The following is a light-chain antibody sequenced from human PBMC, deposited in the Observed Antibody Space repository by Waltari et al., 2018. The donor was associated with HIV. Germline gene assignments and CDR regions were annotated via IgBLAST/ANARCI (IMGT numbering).Light chain of an antibody. CDR3: QQGRSFPFT. Sequence: DIQMTQSPSVVSASVGDIVTLTCRASQLINSWLAWYQQKPGKAPKLLIYAATTLQRGVPSRFSGTGSGTDYSRSISGLLPEDFAVYFCQQGRSFPFTFGPGTKVEMK. J-gene: IGKJ3*01. CDR1: QLINSW. CDR2: AAT. V-gene: IGKV1-12*02.